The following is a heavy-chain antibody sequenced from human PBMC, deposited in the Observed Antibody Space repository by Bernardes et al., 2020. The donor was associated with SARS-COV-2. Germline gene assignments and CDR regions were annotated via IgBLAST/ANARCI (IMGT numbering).Heavy chain of an antibody. Sequence: SGPTLVKPTQTLTLTCTFSGFSLSTSGVGVGWIRQPPGKALEWLALIYWDDDKRYSPSLKSRLTITKDTSKNQVVLTMTNMDPVDTATYYCAHRPPPRDWLFTTPEDYFDYWGQGTLVTVSS. CDR1: GFSLSTSGVG. D-gene: IGHD3-9*01. V-gene: IGHV2-5*02. CDR2: IYWDDDK. CDR3: AHRPPPRDWLFTTPEDYFDY. J-gene: IGHJ4*02.